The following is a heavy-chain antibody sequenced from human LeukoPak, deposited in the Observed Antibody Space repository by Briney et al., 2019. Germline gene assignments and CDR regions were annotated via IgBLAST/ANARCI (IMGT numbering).Heavy chain of an antibody. CDR3: ARGLGGSGSYYNPLFVY. V-gene: IGHV1-69*13. D-gene: IGHD3-10*01. CDR1: GGTFSSYA. CDR2: IIPIFGTA. Sequence: SVKVSCKASGGTFSSYAISWVRQAPGQGLEWMGGIIPIFGTANYAQKFQGRVTITADESTSTAYMELSSLRSKDTAVYYCARGLGGSGSYYNPLFVYWGQGTLVTVSS. J-gene: IGHJ4*02.